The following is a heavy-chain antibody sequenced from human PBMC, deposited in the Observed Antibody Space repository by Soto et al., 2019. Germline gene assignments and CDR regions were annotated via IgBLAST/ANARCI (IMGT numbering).Heavy chain of an antibody. CDR1: GYTFTSYY. V-gene: IGHV1-46*01. J-gene: IGHJ1*01. D-gene: IGHD3-22*01. CDR3: ARVERGGYYFRRDSLEYFQH. Sequence: ASVKVSCKASGYTFTSYYMHWMRQAPGQGLEWMGIINPSGGSTSYAQKFQGRVTMTRDTSTSTVYMELGSLRSEDTAVYYCARVERGGYYFRRDSLEYFQHWGQGTLVTVFS. CDR2: INPSGGST.